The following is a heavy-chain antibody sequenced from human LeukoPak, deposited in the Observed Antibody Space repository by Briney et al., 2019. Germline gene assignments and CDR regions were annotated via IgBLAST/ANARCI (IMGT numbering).Heavy chain of an antibody. CDR2: ISYDGSNK. J-gene: IGHJ4*02. D-gene: IGHD2-2*02. Sequence: GRSLRLSCAASGFTFSSYAMHWVRQAPGKGLEWVAVISYDGSNKYYADSVKGRFTISRDNSKNTLYLQMNSLRAEDTAVYYCAKTSDQLLYSKFDFWGQGTLVTVSS. CDR3: AKTSDQLLYSKFDF. CDR1: GFTFSSYA. V-gene: IGHV3-30-3*02.